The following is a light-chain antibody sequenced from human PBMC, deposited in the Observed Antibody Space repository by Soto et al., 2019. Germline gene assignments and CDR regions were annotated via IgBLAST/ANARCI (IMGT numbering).Light chain of an antibody. Sequence: EIVLTQSPGTLSLSPGERTTLSCRASQSVSSNSLAWYLQKPGQAPRLLIYGASSRATGIPDRFSGSGSGTDFTLTISRLEPEDFAVYYCQQYGNSPLTFGGGTKMEIK. CDR3: QQYGNSPLT. V-gene: IGKV3-20*01. CDR2: GAS. CDR1: QSVSSNS. J-gene: IGKJ4*01.